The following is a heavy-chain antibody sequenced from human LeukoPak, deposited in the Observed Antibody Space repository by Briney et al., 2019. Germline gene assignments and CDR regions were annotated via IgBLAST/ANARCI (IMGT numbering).Heavy chain of an antibody. CDR3: ARDLYSDVNHFDY. CDR1: GGSFSGYY. CDR2: INHSGST. Sequence: SETLSLTCAVYGGSFSGYYWSWIRQPPGKGLEWIGEINHSGSTNYNPSLKSRVTISVDTSKNQFSLKLSSVTAADTAVYYCARDLYSDVNHFDYWGQGTLVTVSS. J-gene: IGHJ4*02. D-gene: IGHD4-17*01. V-gene: IGHV4-34*01.